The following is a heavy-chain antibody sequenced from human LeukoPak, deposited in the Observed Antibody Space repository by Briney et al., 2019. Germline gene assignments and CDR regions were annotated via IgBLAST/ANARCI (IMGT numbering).Heavy chain of an antibody. D-gene: IGHD2-2*01. V-gene: IGHV3-23*01. CDR2: ISGGDGST. CDR3: AKDSTSALGDWFDP. J-gene: IGHJ5*02. CDR1: GFTFSSYA. Sequence: GGSLRLSCAASGFTFSSYAMSWVRQAPGKGLEWVSGISGGDGSTNYADSVKGRFTISRDNSKNTLYLQMNSLRAEDTAVYYCAKDSTSALGDWFDPWGQGTLVTVSS.